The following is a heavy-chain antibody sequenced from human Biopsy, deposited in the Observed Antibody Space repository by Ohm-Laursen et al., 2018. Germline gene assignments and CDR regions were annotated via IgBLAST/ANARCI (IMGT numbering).Heavy chain of an antibody. V-gene: IGHV1-69*06. CDR1: GGAFSNYG. J-gene: IGHJ1*01. CDR2: NIPILGTG. Sequence: SSVKVSCKAPGGAFSNYGVNWVRQAPGQGLEWLGGNIPILGTGNYAQKFQDRVTVAADTSTSTATMELRSLRSDDTAVYYCATKLTGYFHHWGQGTLVIVSS. D-gene: IGHD3-9*01. CDR3: ATKLTGYFHH.